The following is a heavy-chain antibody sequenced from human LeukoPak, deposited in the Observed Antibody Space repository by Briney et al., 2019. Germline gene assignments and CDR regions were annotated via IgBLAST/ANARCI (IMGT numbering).Heavy chain of an antibody. J-gene: IGHJ4*02. CDR3: ARGYYDNSGYFRGAY. D-gene: IGHD3-22*01. V-gene: IGHV3-9*01. CDR1: GFTFDDYA. CDR2: ISWNSGSI. Sequence: GGSLRLSCAASGFTFDDYAMHWVRQAPGKGLEWVSGISWNSGSIGYADSVKGRFTISRDNAKDSLYLQVNSLRAEDTAVYYCARGYYDNSGYFRGAYWGQGTLVTVSS.